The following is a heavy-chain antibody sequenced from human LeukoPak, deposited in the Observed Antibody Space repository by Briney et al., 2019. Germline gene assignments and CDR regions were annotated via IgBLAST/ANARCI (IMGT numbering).Heavy chain of an antibody. Sequence: ASVTVSCKVSGYTLTELSMHWVRQAPGKGLEWMGGFDPEDGETIYAQKFQGRVTMTEDTSTDTAYMELSSLRSEDTAVYYCATIPTSNYYDSSGYYYVLDYWGQGTLVTVSS. J-gene: IGHJ4*02. V-gene: IGHV1-24*01. CDR1: GYTLTELS. D-gene: IGHD3-22*01. CDR2: FDPEDGET. CDR3: ATIPTSNYYDSSGYYYVLDY.